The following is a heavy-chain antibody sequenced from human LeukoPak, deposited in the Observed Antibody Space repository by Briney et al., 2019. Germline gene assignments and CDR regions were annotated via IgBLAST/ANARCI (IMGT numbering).Heavy chain of an antibody. J-gene: IGHJ6*02. CDR1: GFTFSSYA. CDR2: ISYDGSNK. Sequence: GGSLRLSCAASGFTFSSYAMHWVRQAPGKGLEWVAVISYDGSNKYYADSVKGRFTISRDNAKNSLYLQMNSLRAEDTAVYYCARVNQTQIAYCGFWSGYPDYYYYGMDVWGQGTTVTVSS. CDR3: ARVNQTQIAYCGFWSGYPDYYYYGMDV. D-gene: IGHD3-3*01. V-gene: IGHV3-30-3*01.